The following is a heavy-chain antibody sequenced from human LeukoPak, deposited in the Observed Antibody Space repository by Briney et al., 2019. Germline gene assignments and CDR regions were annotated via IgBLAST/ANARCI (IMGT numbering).Heavy chain of an antibody. Sequence: ASVKVSCKASGYTFTGQDMHWVRQAPGQGFEWMGWINPNTGATNYAQKFQGRVTMTTDTTINTAYMELTSLTSHDTAVYYCASYPRYSSSPPFDYWGQGTMVTVSP. CDR3: ASYPRYSSSPPFDY. J-gene: IGHJ4*02. CDR1: GYTFTGQD. D-gene: IGHD6-6*01. V-gene: IGHV1-2*02. CDR2: INPNTGAT.